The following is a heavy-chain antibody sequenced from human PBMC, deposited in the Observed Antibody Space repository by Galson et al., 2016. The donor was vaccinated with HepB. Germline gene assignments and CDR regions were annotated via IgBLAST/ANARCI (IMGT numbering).Heavy chain of an antibody. V-gene: IGHV4-39*01. CDR2: MYYSGST. J-gene: IGHJ4*02. Sequence: SETLSLTCAVSGGSISSSRHYWGWIRQPPGKGLEWIASMYYSGSTYYNPSLKSRVTISVDTPKNQLSLELSSVTAADTAMYYCARHDYGDFLFDYWGQGTLVIVSS. CDR1: GGSISSSRHY. CDR3: ARHDYGDFLFDY. D-gene: IGHD4-17*01.